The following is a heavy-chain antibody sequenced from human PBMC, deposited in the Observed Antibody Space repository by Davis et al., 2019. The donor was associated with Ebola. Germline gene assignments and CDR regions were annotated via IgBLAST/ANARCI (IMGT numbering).Heavy chain of an antibody. D-gene: IGHD4-23*01. Sequence: GESLKISCAASGFTFSDYYMSWIRQAPGKGLEWVSYISSSGSIIYYADSVKGRFTISRDNAKNSLYLQMNSQRAEDTAVYYCARVSEYYGMDVWGQGTTVTVSS. CDR2: ISSSGSII. V-gene: IGHV3-11*01. CDR3: ARVSEYYGMDV. J-gene: IGHJ6*02. CDR1: GFTFSDYY.